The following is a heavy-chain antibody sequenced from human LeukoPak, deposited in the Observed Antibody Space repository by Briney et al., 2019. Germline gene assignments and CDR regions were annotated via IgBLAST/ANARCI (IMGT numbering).Heavy chain of an antibody. V-gene: IGHV3-23*01. CDR3: AKAGGATYGTYNFAY. CDR2: ISGSGGDT. D-gene: IGHD4/OR15-4a*01. CDR1: GFTFSSYA. Sequence: GGSLRLSCAASGFTFSSYAMNWVRQAPGKGLEWVSISGSGGDTYYADSVKGRFTISRDNSKNTLYLQMNSLRAEDTAVYYCAKAGGATYGTYNFAYWGQGTLVTVSS. J-gene: IGHJ4*02.